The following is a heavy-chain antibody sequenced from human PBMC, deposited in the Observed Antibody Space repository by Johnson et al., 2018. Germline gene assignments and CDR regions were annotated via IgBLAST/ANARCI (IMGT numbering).Heavy chain of an antibody. V-gene: IGHV3-23*01. CDR2: ISGSGGST. CDR1: GFTFSSYA. J-gene: IGHJ3*02. Sequence: VESGGSLRLSCAASGFTFSSYAMSWVRQAPGKGLEWVSAISGSGGSTYYADSVKGRFTISRDNSKNTLYLQMNSLRAEDTAVYYCAKDPYGGDALDIWGQGTMVTVSS. CDR3: AKDPYGGDALDI. D-gene: IGHD3-10*01.